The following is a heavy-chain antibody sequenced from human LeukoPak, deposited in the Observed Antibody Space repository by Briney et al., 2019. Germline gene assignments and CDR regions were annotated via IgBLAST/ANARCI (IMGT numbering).Heavy chain of an antibody. CDR2: ISSSSSYI. CDR3: VGYSSSWYVVDYYSGMDV. CDR1: GFTFSSYS. D-gene: IGHD6-13*01. J-gene: IGHJ6*02. Sequence: GGSLRLSCAASGFTFSSYSVNWVRQAPGKGLEWVSYISSSSSYIYYADSVKGRFTISRDNAKNSLYLQMNSLRAEDTAVYYCVGYSSSWYVVDYYSGMDVWGQGTTVTVSS. V-gene: IGHV3-21*01.